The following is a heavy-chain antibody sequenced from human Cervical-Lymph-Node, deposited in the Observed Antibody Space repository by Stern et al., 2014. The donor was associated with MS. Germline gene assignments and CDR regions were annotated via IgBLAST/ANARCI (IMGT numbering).Heavy chain of an antibody. CDR3: AAINDYYDSSGYDAFDI. J-gene: IGHJ3*02. V-gene: IGHV1-58*01. CDR1: GFTFTSSA. CDR2: IVVGSGNT. Sequence: MQLVQSGPEVKQPGTSVKVSCKASGFTFTSSAVQWVRQARGQRLEWIGWIVVGSGNTNYAQKFQERVTITRDMSTSTAYMELSSLRSEDTAVYYCAAINDYYDSSGYDAFDIWGQGTMVTVSS. D-gene: IGHD3-22*01.